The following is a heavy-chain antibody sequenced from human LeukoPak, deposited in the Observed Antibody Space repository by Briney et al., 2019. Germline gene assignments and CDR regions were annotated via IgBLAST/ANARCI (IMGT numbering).Heavy chain of an antibody. CDR1: RGSISSYY. D-gene: IGHD2-2*01. CDR3: ASNTREVVVPAAMWFGEVENAFDI. CDR2: IYYSGST. J-gene: IGHJ3*02. V-gene: IGHV4-59*01. Sequence: SETLSLTCTVSRGSISSYYWSWIRQPPGKGLEWIGYIYYSGSTNYNPSLKSRVTISVDTSKNQFSLKLSSVTAADTAVYYCASNTREVVVPAAMWFGEVENAFDIWGQGTMVTVSS.